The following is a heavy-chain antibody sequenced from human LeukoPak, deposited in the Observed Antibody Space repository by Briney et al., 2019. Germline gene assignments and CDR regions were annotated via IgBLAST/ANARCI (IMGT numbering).Heavy chain of an antibody. J-gene: IGHJ3*02. CDR2: IYYSGST. CDR1: GGSISSYY. CDR3: ARDRYSGSYSSDAFDI. D-gene: IGHD1-26*01. Sequence: KPSETLSLTCTVSGGSISSYYWSWIRQPPGKGLEWIGYIYYSGSTNYNLSLKSRVTISVDTSKNQFSLKLSSVTAADTAVYYCARDRYSGSYSSDAFDIWGQGTMVTVSS. V-gene: IGHV4-59*01.